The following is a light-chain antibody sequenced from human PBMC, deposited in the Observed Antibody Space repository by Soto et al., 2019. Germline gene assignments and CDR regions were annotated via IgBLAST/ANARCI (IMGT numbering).Light chain of an antibody. CDR1: QSISSW. Sequence: DIQMTQSPSTLSASVGDRVTITCRASQSISSWLAWYQQKPGKAPKLLIYKASSLESEVQSRFSGSGSGTEFTFTFSSLQPDDFATYYCQQYNSYPWTFGQGTKVDIK. J-gene: IGKJ1*01. V-gene: IGKV1-5*03. CDR2: KAS. CDR3: QQYNSYPWT.